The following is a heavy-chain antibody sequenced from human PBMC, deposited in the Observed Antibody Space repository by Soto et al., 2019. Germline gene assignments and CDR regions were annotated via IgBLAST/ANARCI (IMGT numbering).Heavy chain of an antibody. D-gene: IGHD3-3*01. CDR1: GLSLRTSGMC. CDR2: IHWDDHK. Sequence: GSGAEMVNATQTVRVTSSFWGLSLRTSGMCVSWIREPPGKALEWLGLIHWDDHKYYSTSLKTSLTISKDPSKNQVVLTMTNMDPVDTATYYCARISNLRFLEWSQPRGYYYSGMDVRGHGTTVTVSS. V-gene: IGHV2-70*01. CDR3: ARISNLRFLEWSQPRGYYYSGMDV. J-gene: IGHJ6*02.